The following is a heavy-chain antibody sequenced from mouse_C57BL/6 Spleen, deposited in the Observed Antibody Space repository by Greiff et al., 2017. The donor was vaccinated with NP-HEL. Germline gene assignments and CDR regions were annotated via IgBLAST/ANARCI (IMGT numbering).Heavy chain of an antibody. CDR2: ISGGGGNT. J-gene: IGHJ1*03. D-gene: IGHD1-1*01. CDR3: ATSVVAFYWYFDV. Sequence: EVQLVESGGGLVKPGGSLKLSCAASGFTFSSYTMSWVRQTPEQRLEWVATISGGGGNTYYPDSVKGRFTISRDNAKNTLYLQMSSLRSEDTALYYCATSVVAFYWYFDVWGTGTTVTVSS. V-gene: IGHV5-9*01. CDR1: GFTFSSYT.